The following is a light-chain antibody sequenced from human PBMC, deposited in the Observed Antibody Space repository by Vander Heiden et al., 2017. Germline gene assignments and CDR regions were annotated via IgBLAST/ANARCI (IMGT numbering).Light chain of an antibody. CDR2: EDN. V-gene: IGLV6-57*01. CDR3: QSYDSSNHAV. Sequence: FMLTQPHSVSESPGKTVTISCTRSSGSIASNYVQWYQQRPGSSPTTVIYEDNQRPSGVPDRFSGSIDSSSNSASLTISGLKTEDEADYYCQSYDSSNHAVFGGGTQLTGL. J-gene: IGLJ7*01. CDR1: SGSIASNY.